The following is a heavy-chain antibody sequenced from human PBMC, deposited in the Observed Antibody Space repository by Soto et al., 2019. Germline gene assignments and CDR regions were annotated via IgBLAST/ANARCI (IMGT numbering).Heavy chain of an antibody. J-gene: IGHJ6*01. CDR2: INAGNGNT. Sequence: AAVKVSGRAYGDTFTSYAMHLVRHSPGQRLEWMGWINAGNGNTKYSQKLQGRVTITRDTSASTAYKELRSLRSEDTAVYYCERDKSQTKWLQSVYYYYGMDVWGQGTTVTESS. CDR1: GDTFTSYA. CDR3: ERDKSQTKWLQSVYYYYGMDV. V-gene: IGHV1-3*01. D-gene: IGHD5-12*01.